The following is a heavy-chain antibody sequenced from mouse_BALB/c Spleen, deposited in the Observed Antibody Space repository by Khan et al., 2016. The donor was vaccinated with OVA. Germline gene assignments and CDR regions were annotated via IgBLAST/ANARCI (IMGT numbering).Heavy chain of an antibody. D-gene: IGHD1-1*01. V-gene: IGHV3-8*02. J-gene: IGHJ1*01. Sequence: EVQLQESGPSLVNPSQTLSLTCSVSGDSITSGYWNWIRKFPGNKLEYMGYINYSGSTYYNPSLKSRISITRDTSKNPYYLQLISVTTQDTATYYCASTYYGSSYWYFDVWGAGTTVTVSS. CDR1: GDSITSGY. CDR3: ASTYYGSSYWYFDV. CDR2: INYSGST.